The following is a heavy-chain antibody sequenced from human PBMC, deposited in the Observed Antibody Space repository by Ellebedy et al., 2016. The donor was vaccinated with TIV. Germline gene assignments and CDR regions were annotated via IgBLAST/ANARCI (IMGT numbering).Heavy chain of an antibody. V-gene: IGHV1-46*01. CDR2: INPSGGST. D-gene: IGHD1-1*01. Sequence: ASVKVSXKASGYTFTSYYMHWVRQAPGQGLEWMGIINPSGGSTSYAQKFQGRVTMTRDTSTSTVYMELSSLRSEDTAVYYCAAGTPKNWFDPWGQGTLVTVSS. CDR1: GYTFTSYY. CDR3: AAGTPKNWFDP. J-gene: IGHJ5*02.